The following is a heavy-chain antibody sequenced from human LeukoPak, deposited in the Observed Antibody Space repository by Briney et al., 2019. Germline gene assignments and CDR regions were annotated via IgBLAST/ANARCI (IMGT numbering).Heavy chain of an antibody. CDR3: VRPRSPASNDGGY. J-gene: IGHJ4*02. D-gene: IGHD1-1*01. Sequence: PGGSLRLSCAASGFTVSSNYMSWVRQAPGKGLEWVSAISGSGGSTYYADSVKGRFTISRDNSKNTLYLQMNSLRAEDTALYYCVRPRSPASNDGGYWGQGTLVTVSS. V-gene: IGHV3-23*01. CDR2: ISGSGGST. CDR1: GFTVSSNY.